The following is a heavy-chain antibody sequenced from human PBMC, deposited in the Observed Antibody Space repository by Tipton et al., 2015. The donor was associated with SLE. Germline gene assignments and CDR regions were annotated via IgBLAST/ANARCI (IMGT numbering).Heavy chain of an antibody. CDR1: AGSFSGYY. V-gene: IGHV4-34*01. Sequence: LSCAVSAGSFSGYYWSWIRQSPVRGLEWIGEINHSGSPNYNPSLKSRVTISVHTLKNQFSLKLNSVTAADTAMYYCARSGYGGGSFFHHWGQGPRVTVSS. D-gene: IGHD5-12*01. J-gene: IGHJ1*01. CDR3: ARSGYGGGSFFHH. CDR2: INHSGSP.